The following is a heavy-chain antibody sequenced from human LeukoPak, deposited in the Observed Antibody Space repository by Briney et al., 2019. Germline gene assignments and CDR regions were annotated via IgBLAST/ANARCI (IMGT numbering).Heavy chain of an antibody. CDR1: GFTFDDYA. V-gene: IGHV3-9*03. CDR3: AKGVAGPLNDAFDI. D-gene: IGHD6-19*01. CDR2: ISWNSGSI. J-gene: IGHJ3*02. Sequence: GGSLRLSCAASGFTFDDYAMHWVRQAPGKGLEWVSGISWNSGSIGYADSMKGRFTISRDNAKNSLYLQMNSLRAEDMALYYCAKGVAGPLNDAFDIWGQGTMVTVSS.